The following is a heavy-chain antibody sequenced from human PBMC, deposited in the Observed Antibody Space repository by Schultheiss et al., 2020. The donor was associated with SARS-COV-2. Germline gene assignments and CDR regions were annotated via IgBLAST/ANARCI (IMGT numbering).Heavy chain of an antibody. CDR2: ISYDGSNK. J-gene: IGHJ4*02. CDR1: GFTFSSYG. V-gene: IGHV3-30*18. Sequence: GESLKISCAASGFTFSSYGMHWVRQAPGKGLEWVAVISYDGSNKYYADSVKGRFTISRDNSKNTLYLQMNSLRAEDTAVYYCAKAPEVVVITTDYWGQGTLVTVSS. D-gene: IGHD3-22*01. CDR3: AKAPEVVVITTDY.